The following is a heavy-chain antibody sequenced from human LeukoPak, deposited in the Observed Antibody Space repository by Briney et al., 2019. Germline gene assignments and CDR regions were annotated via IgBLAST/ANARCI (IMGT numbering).Heavy chain of an antibody. J-gene: IGHJ4*02. CDR2: ISYDGSNK. CDR1: GFTFSSYG. D-gene: IGHD5-12*01. CDR3: AKVVATMEIDY. V-gene: IGHV3-30*18. Sequence: PGGSLRLSCAASGFTFSSYGMHWVRQAPGKGLEWVAVISYDGSNKYYADSVKGRFTISRDNSKNTLYLQMNSLRAEDTAVYYCAKVVATMEIDYWGQGTLVTVSS.